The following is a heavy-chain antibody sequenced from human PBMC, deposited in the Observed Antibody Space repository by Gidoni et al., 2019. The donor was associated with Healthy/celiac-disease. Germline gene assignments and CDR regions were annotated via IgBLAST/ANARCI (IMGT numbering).Heavy chain of an antibody. D-gene: IGHD3-22*01. CDR1: GFTFSSYA. CDR2: ISGSGGST. J-gene: IGHJ4*02. CDR3: AKVRGYDSSGYYHAGFDY. V-gene: IGHV3-23*01. Sequence: EVQLLESGGGLVQPGGSLRLSCAASGFTFSSYAMRWVRQAPGKGLEWVSAISGSGGSTYYADSVKGRFTISRDNSKNTLYLQMNSLRAEDTAVYYCAKVRGYDSSGYYHAGFDYWGQGTLVTVSS.